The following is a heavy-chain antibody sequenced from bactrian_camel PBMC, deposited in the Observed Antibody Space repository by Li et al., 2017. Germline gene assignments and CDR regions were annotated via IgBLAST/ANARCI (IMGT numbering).Heavy chain of an antibody. J-gene: IGHJ4*01. V-gene: IGHV3S40*01. Sequence: VQLVESGGGSVEPGGSLRLSCAASGFLFSTLGMHWVRQAPGKGLEWVSGINAGGSSSYYADSLKGRFTVSQDSTKSLLYLEMNSLTPEDTATYYCAANAGYCYSRAPLLPSQYKFWGQGTQVTVS. CDR1: GFLFSTLG. D-gene: IGHD3*01. CDR3: AANAGYCYSRAPLLPSQYKF. CDR2: INAGGSSS.